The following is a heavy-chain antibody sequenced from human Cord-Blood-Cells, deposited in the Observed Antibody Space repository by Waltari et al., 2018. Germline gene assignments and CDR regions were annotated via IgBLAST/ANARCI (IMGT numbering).Heavy chain of an antibody. CDR1: GFTFSSYS. Sequence: EVQLVESGGGLVKPGGSLRLSCAASGFTFSSYSMNWVCQAPGKGLEWVSSISRSSSYLYYADSVKGRFTISRDNAKNSLYLQMNSLRAEDTAVYYCASIAAAGHDYWGQGTLVTVSS. CDR2: ISRSSSYL. V-gene: IGHV3-21*01. D-gene: IGHD6-13*01. CDR3: ASIAAAGHDY. J-gene: IGHJ4*02.